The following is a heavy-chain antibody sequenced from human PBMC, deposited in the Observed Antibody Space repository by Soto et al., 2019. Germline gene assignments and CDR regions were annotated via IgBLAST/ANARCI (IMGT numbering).Heavy chain of an antibody. CDR1: GFTFSNAW. CDR3: TTVGHYDILTGYKPYYYYGMDV. CDR2: IKSKTDGGTT. Sequence: LRLSCAASGFTFSNAWMSWVRQAPGKGLEWVGRIKSKTDGGTTDYAAPVKGRFTISRDDPKNTLYLQMNSLKTEDTAVYYCTTVGHYDILTGYKPYYYYGMDVWGQGTTVTVSS. D-gene: IGHD3-9*01. J-gene: IGHJ6*02. V-gene: IGHV3-15*01.